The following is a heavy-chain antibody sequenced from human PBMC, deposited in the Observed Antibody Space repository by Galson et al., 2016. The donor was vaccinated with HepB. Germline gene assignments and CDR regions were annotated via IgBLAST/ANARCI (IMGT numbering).Heavy chain of an antibody. J-gene: IGHJ6*02. Sequence: SVKVSCKASGGTFSRYGFSWVRQAPGQGLEWMGGIVPILETTNYAQSFRGRVTITADNSTTTAYMELSSLSVEDTAVYYCARGIKVYYYYAMDIWGQGTTVTVSS. CDR3: ARGIKVYYYYAMDI. CDR2: IVPILETT. CDR1: GGTFSRYG. D-gene: IGHD2-15*01. V-gene: IGHV1-69*10.